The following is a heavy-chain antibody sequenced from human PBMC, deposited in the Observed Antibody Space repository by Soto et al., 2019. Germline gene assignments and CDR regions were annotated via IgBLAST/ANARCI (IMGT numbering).Heavy chain of an antibody. D-gene: IGHD2-15*01. CDR2: IWYDGSNK. J-gene: IGHJ3*02. Sequence: GGSLRLSCAASGFTFSSYGMHWVRQAPGKGLEWVAVIWYDGSNKYYADSVKGRFTISRDNSKNTLYLQMNSLRAEDTAVYYCARVRVAATSYDAFDIWGQGTMVTVSS. CDR3: ARVRVAATSYDAFDI. CDR1: GFTFSSYG. V-gene: IGHV3-33*01.